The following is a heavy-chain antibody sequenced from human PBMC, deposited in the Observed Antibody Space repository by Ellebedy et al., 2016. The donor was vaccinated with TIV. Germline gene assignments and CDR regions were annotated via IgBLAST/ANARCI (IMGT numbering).Heavy chain of an antibody. J-gene: IGHJ3*02. CDR2: INKDGSEK. CDR1: GSTISSSW. CDR3: VRYVAAFDI. V-gene: IGHV3-7*03. Sequence: PGGSLRLSCAGSGSTISSSWMSWVRQAPGKGLEWVANINKDGSEKYYVDSVKGRFTISRDNDQKLLYLQMNSLRAEDTAVYYCVRYVAAFDIWGQGTMVTVSS. D-gene: IGHD3-16*01.